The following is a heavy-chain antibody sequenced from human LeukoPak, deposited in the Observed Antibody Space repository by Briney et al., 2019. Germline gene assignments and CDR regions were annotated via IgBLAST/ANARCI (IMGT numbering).Heavy chain of an antibody. CDR1: GFTFSNYA. V-gene: IGHV3-23*01. Sequence: PGGSLRLSCAASGFTFSNYAMSWVRQAPGKGLEWVSSMGPNVGGAYYADSVRGRFTISRDNSKNTLYLQMNRLRAEDTATYYCARGLLTAYYTFDYWGQGALVTVSS. D-gene: IGHD3-9*01. CDR3: ARGLLTAYYTFDY. J-gene: IGHJ4*02. CDR2: MGPNVGGA.